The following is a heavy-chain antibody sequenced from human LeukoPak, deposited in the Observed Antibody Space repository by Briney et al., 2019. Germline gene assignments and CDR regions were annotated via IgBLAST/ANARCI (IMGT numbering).Heavy chain of an antibody. CDR3: AREGAGYSGYDGS. J-gene: IGHJ5*02. CDR1: GGTFSSYT. D-gene: IGHD5-12*01. CDR2: IIPLFGTP. V-gene: IGHV1-69*06. Sequence: GASVKVSCKASGGTFSSYTISWVRQAPGQGLEWMGGIIPLFGTPDYAQKFQGRVTITADKSTSTAYMELSSLRSEDTAVYYCAREGAGYSGYDGSWGQGTLVTVSS.